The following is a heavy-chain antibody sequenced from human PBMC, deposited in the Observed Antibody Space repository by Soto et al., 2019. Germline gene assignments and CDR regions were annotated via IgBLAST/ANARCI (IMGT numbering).Heavy chain of an antibody. V-gene: IGHV1-69*02. CDR2: IIPILGIA. CDR3: ADGGGGSHWRNYYYYGMDV. J-gene: IGHJ6*02. D-gene: IGHD1-26*01. CDR1: GGTFSSYT. Sequence: QVQLVQSGAEVKKPGSSVKVSCKASGGTFSSYTISWVRQAPGQGLEWMGRIIPILGIANYAQKFQGRVTITAEKSTSTAYMELSSLRSEDTAVYYCADGGGGSHWRNYYYYGMDVWGQGTTVTVSS.